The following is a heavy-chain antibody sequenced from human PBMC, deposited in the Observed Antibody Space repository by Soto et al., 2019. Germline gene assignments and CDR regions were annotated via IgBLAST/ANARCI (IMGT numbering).Heavy chain of an antibody. J-gene: IGHJ5*01. Sequence: SQTLSLTCAISGDSVSSNHATWDWIRQSPSRGLEWLGRTYYRSKWYYDYALSVKSRITINPDTSNNQLSLQMNSVTPDDTVEYYCVRLIGNRWLDSWGEGSLVTVTS. CDR3: VRLIGNRWLDS. CDR2: TYYRSKWYY. D-gene: IGHD3-16*01. CDR1: GDSVSSNHAT. V-gene: IGHV6-1*01.